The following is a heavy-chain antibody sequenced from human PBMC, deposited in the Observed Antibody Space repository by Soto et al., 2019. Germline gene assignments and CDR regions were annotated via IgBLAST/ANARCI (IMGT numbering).Heavy chain of an antibody. Sequence: QVQLVQSGAEVKKPGSSVKVSCKVSGGTFSSYAISWVRQAPGQGLEWMGGIIPIFGTANYAQKFQGRVTITAEESTSPAYMELSSLRSEDTAVYYCARSKYYYDSSGYSSHAFAIWGQGTMVTVSS. D-gene: IGHD3-22*01. CDR2: IIPIFGTA. CDR3: ARSKYYYDSSGYSSHAFAI. CDR1: GGTFSSYA. J-gene: IGHJ3*02. V-gene: IGHV1-69*01.